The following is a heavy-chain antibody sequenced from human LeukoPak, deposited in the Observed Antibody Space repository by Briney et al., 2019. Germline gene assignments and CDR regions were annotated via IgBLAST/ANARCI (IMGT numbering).Heavy chain of an antibody. CDR3: ARAGYSNYY. CDR1: GFTFSSYS. V-gene: IGHV3-48*01. J-gene: IGHJ4*02. D-gene: IGHD4-11*01. CDR2: ISSSSSNI. Sequence: GGSLRLSCAASGFTFSSYSMNWVRQAPGKGLEWVSYISSSSSNIYYADSVKGRFTISRDNAKNPLYLQMNSLRAEDTAVYYCARAGYSNYYWGQGTLVTVSS.